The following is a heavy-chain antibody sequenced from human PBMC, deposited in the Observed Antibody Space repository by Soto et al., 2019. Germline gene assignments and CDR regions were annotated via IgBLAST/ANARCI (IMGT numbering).Heavy chain of an antibody. CDR1: GYTFTGYY. D-gene: IGHD1-26*01. CDR3: AGGVLSGSYYNWFDP. Sequence: ASVKVSCKASGYTFTGYYMHWVRQAPGQGLEWMGWIDPNSGGTDYAQKFQGRVTMTRDTSISTAYMELSRLRSDDTAVYYCAGGVLSGSYYNWFDPWGQGTLVTVSS. CDR2: IDPNSGGT. V-gene: IGHV1-2*02. J-gene: IGHJ5*02.